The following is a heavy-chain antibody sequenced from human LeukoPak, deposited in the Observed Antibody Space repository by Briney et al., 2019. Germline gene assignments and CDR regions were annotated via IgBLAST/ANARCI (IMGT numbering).Heavy chain of an antibody. Sequence: SETLSLTCTVSGYSISTGYYWGWIRQPPGKGLEWIGYIYYSGSTYYNPSLKSRVTISVDTSKNQFSLKPSSVTAADTAVYYCASGREMGWFDPWGQGTLVTVSS. CDR2: IYYSGST. V-gene: IGHV4-38-2*02. D-gene: IGHD5-24*01. J-gene: IGHJ5*02. CDR1: GYSISTGYY. CDR3: ASGREMGWFDP.